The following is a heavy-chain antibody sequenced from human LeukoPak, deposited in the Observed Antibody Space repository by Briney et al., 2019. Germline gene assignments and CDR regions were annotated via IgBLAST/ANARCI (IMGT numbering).Heavy chain of an antibody. V-gene: IGHV4-39*07. Sequence: PSDTLSLTCTVSGGSISSSSYYWGWIRQPPGKGLEWIGSIYYSGSTYYNPSLKSRVTISVNTSKNQFSLKLRSVTAADTALYYCARAAQLLYVNNLFDPWGQGTLVTVSS. J-gene: IGHJ5*02. CDR2: IYYSGST. D-gene: IGHD2-2*02. CDR3: ARAAQLLYVNNLFDP. CDR1: GGSISSSSYY.